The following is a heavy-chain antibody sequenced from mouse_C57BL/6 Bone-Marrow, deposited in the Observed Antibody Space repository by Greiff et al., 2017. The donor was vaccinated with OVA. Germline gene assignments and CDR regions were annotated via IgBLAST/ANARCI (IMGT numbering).Heavy chain of an antibody. V-gene: IGHV1-69*01. CDR2: IDPSDSYT. CDR1: GYTFTSYW. J-gene: IGHJ1*03. D-gene: IGHD1-1*01. CDR3: ARNYGSSYGSWYFDV. Sequence: VKLQQPGAELVMPGASVKLSCKASGYTFTSYWMHWVKQRPGQGLEWIGEIDPSDSYTNYNQKFKGKSTLTVDKSSSTAYMQLSSLTSEDSAVYYCARNYGSSYGSWYFDVWGTGTTVTVSS.